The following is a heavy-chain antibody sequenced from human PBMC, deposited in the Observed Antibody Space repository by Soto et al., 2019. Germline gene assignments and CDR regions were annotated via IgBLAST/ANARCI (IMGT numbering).Heavy chain of an antibody. CDR2: ITTSGGTI. CDR3: ARDYSGSRPFDC. V-gene: IGHV3-11*01. J-gene: IGHJ4*02. Sequence: QVQLVESGGGLVKPGGSLRLSCAASGFTFSDYYMSWIRQAPGKGLEWVSYITTSGGTIYYADSVKGRLTISRDNAKNSLYLQMNILMAEDSAVYYCARDYSGSRPFDCWGQGTLVTVSS. CDR1: GFTFSDYY. D-gene: IGHD1-1*01.